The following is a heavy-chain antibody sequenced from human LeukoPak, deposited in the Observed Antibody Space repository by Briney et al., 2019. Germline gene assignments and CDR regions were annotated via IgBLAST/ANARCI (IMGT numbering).Heavy chain of an antibody. CDR1: GGSINSYY. Sequence: PSETLSLTCAVSGGSINSYYWSWIRQPPGKGLEWIGYIYYSGSTNYNPSLKSRVTISVDTSRNQFSLKLRSVTAADAAVYYCARHQAEAGFRGDFDYWGQGTLVTVSS. CDR2: IYYSGST. V-gene: IGHV4-59*01. CDR3: ARHQAEAGFRGDFDY. D-gene: IGHD6-13*01. J-gene: IGHJ4*02.